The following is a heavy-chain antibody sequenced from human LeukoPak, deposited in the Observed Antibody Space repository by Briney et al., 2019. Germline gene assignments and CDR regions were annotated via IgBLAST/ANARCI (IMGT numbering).Heavy chain of an antibody. CDR1: GFTFVSYW. Sequence: GGSLRLSCAASGFTFVSYWMSWVRQAPGKGLEWVALEKQDGSGKSYVDSVKGRFTITRDNAKNSLYLQMNSLRAEDTAVYYCARGTNNDYWGQGTLVTVSS. J-gene: IGHJ4*02. V-gene: IGHV3-7*01. CDR2: EKQDGSGK. CDR3: ARGTNNDY.